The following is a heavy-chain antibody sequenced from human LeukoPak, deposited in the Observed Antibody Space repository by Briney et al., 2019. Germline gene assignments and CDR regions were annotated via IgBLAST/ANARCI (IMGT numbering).Heavy chain of an antibody. V-gene: IGHV3-66*01. D-gene: IGHD3-10*01. Sequence: PGGSLRLSCAASGFTVSSNYMSWVRQAPGKGLEWVSVIYSGGSTYYADSVKGRFTISRDNSKNTLYLQMNSLRAEDTAVYYCASRPWFGELAHWGQGTLVTVSS. CDR1: GFTVSSNY. CDR3: ASRPWFGELAH. CDR2: IYSGGST. J-gene: IGHJ4*02.